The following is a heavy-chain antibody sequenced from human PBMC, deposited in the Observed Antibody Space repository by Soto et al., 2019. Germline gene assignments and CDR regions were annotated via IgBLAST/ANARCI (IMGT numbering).Heavy chain of an antibody. D-gene: IGHD6-19*01. CDR3: AKTQGSGWFFDY. CDR2: MGGGGGSI. V-gene: IGHV3-23*01. Sequence: EVQLLESGGGLIQPGGSLRLSCAASGFPYSDYGMSWVRQAPGRGLEWVSGMGGGGGSIFHADSVKGRLTISRDNSTNTLYLQMNSLRADDTALYYCAKTQGSGWFFDYWGQGTLVTVSS. J-gene: IGHJ4*02. CDR1: GFPYSDYG.